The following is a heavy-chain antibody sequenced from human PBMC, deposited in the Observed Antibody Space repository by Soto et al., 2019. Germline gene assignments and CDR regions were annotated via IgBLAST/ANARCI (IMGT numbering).Heavy chain of an antibody. CDR1: GFTFSSYS. V-gene: IGHV3-21*01. Sequence: PGGSLRLACAASGFTFSSYSMNWVRQAPGKGLEWVSSISSSSSYIYYADSVKGRFTISRDNAKNSLYLQMNSLRAEETAVYYCAKDHAYSQLWPHPVLFDYWGQGTLVTVSS. CDR2: ISSSSSYI. CDR3: AKDHAYSQLWPHPVLFDY. D-gene: IGHD5-18*01. J-gene: IGHJ4*02.